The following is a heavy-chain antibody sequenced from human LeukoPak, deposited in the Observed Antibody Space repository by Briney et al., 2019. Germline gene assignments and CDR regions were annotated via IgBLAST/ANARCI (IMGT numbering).Heavy chain of an antibody. Sequence: PGGSLRLSCAASGFTFSTYWMHWVRQAPGKGLVWVSRINRDGSSKNYADSVKGRFTISRDNAKNTLYLQMNSLSVEDTAIYYCTFSSYGEHVGVDACDIGGQGTMVSVS. CDR3: TFSSYGEHVGVDACDI. J-gene: IGHJ3*02. D-gene: IGHD4-17*01. CDR1: GFTFSTYW. CDR2: INRDGSSK. V-gene: IGHV3-74*01.